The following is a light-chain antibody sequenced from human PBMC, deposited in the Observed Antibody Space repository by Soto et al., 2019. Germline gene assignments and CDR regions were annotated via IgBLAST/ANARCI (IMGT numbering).Light chain of an antibody. V-gene: IGKV3-15*01. J-gene: IGKJ1*01. CDR1: ESVSRN. Sequence: LNKSPCALSLSAGERVTLSCRASESVSRNFLAWYQQKPGQAPRLLIYGASTRAAGIPERFRGSGSGTEFTLTISILQSDDFGVYYCQQYDTWPRTFGQGTKVDIK. CDR3: QQYDTWPRT. CDR2: GAS.